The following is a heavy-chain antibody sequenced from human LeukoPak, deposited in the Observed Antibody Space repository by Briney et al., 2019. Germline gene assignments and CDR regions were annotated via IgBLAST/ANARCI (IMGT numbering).Heavy chain of an antibody. J-gene: IGHJ4*02. CDR3: ARGRDFDWLPRDY. Sequence: GGSLRLSCAASGFTFSSYSMNWVRQAPGKGLEWVSVIYSGGSTYYADSVKGRFTISRDNSKNTLYLQMNSLRAEDTAVYYCARGRDFDWLPRDYWGQGTLVTVSS. CDR2: IYSGGST. V-gene: IGHV3-66*01. D-gene: IGHD3-9*01. CDR1: GFTFSSYS.